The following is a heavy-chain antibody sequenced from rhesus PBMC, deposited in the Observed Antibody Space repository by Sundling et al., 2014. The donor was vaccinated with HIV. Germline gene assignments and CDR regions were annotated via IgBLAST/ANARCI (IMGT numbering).Heavy chain of an antibody. CDR2: ISYTGGST. D-gene: IGHD4-23*01. CDR3: AKAIYTNYVGYGLES. Sequence: EVQLVESGGGLAKPGGSLRLSCAASGFSFSDYYMHWVRQAPGKGLEWVSGISYTGGSTYYADSVKGRFTISRENAKNTLYLQMDSLRAEDTAVYYCAKAIYTNYVGYGLESWGQGVVVTVSS. V-gene: IGHV3-59*01. CDR1: GFSFSDYY. J-gene: IGHJ6*01.